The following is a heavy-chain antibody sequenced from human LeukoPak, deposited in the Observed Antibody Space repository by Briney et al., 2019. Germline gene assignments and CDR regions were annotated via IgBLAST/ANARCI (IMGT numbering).Heavy chain of an antibody. CDR1: RYSISSGYY. J-gene: IGHJ6*03. D-gene: IGHD6-13*01. CDR3: ARVYSSSWYRGWGPSYYYYMDV. CDR2: IYYSGST. V-gene: IGHV4-38-2*02. Sequence: SETLSLTCSVSRYSISSGYYWAWIRQPPGKGLEWIGSIYYSGSTYYNPSLKSRVTISVDTSKNQFSLKLSSVTAADTAVYYCARVYSSSWYRGWGPSYYYYMDVWGKGTTVTISS.